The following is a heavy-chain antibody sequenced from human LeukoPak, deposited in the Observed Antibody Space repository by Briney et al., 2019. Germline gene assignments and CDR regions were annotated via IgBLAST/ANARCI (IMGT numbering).Heavy chain of an antibody. CDR1: GFIFSNYA. J-gene: IGHJ4*02. CDR3: AREGELGGDFDC. V-gene: IGHV3-53*01. D-gene: IGHD1-26*01. Sequence: GRSLRLSCAASGFIFSNYAIHWVRQAPGKGLEWVSVIYSGGNTYYADSVKGRFTISRDNSKNTLYLQMNSLRAEDTAMYYCAREGELGGDFDCWGQGTLVTVSS. CDR2: IYSGGNT.